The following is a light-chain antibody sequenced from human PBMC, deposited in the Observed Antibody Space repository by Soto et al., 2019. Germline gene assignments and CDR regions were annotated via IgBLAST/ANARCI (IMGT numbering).Light chain of an antibody. Sequence: QSVLTQPPSVSGAPGQRVTISCTGSSSNIGAGYDVHWYQQLPGTAPKLLIYGNSNRPSGVPDRFSGSKSGTSASLAITGLQAEDDADYYCQSYDSSLSGWGFGGGTKVTVL. CDR1: SSNIGAGYD. CDR2: GNS. CDR3: QSYDSSLSGWG. V-gene: IGLV1-40*01. J-gene: IGLJ3*02.